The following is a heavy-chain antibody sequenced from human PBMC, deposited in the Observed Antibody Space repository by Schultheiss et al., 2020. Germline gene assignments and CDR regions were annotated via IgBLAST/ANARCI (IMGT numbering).Heavy chain of an antibody. J-gene: IGHJ4*02. CDR1: GGSISSSSYY. CDR2: IYYSGST. D-gene: IGHD3-22*01. CDR3: ARHQYYDSSGYPFDY. Sequence: SETLSLTCTVSGGSISSSSYYWGWIRQPPGKGLEWIGSIYYSGSTYYNPSLKSRVTISVDTSKNQFSLKLSSVTAADTAVYYCARHQYYDSSGYPFDYWGQGTLVTVSS. V-gene: IGHV4-39*01.